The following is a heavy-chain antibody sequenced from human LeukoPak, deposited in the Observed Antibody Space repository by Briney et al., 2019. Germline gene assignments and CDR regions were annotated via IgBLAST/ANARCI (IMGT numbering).Heavy chain of an antibody. CDR1: GFTFSNYW. D-gene: IGHD3-10*01. CDR2: IKQDGGEK. Sequence: PGGSLRLSCAASGFTFSNYWMSWVRQAPGKGLEWVANIKQDGGEKYYVDSVKGRFTISRDNSKNTLYLQMNSLRAEDTAVYYCAKGPYYGSGTYFDYWGQGTLVTVSS. J-gene: IGHJ4*02. CDR3: AKGPYYGSGTYFDY. V-gene: IGHV3-7*03.